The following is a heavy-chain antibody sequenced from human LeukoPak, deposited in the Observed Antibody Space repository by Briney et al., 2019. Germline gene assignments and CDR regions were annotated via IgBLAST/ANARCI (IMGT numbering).Heavy chain of an antibody. CDR3: AIHLDTAMVAFDY. D-gene: IGHD5-18*01. J-gene: IGHJ4*02. CDR1: GYSFTCYW. Sequence: GESLKISCKGSGYSFTCYWVGWVRQMPGKGLEWMGIIYPGDSDTRYSTSFEGQVAISPDKSISTAYLQWSSLKASDTAMYYCAIHLDTAMVAFDYWGQGTLVTVSS. V-gene: IGHV5-51*01. CDR2: IYPGDSDT.